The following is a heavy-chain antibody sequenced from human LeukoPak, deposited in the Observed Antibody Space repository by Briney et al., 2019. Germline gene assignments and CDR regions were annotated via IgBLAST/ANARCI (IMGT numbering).Heavy chain of an antibody. Sequence: GGSLRLSCAASGFTFSNAGMSWVRQAPGKGLEWVGVIKTKLIGGTTDYAAPVEGRFTISRDDSKNTLYLQMNSLKTEDTAVYYCTTSIMITFGGVIVRRLFDYWGQGALVTVSS. CDR2: IKTKLIGGTT. D-gene: IGHD3-16*02. CDR1: GFTFSNAG. V-gene: IGHV3-15*01. J-gene: IGHJ4*02. CDR3: TTSIMITFGGVIVRRLFDY.